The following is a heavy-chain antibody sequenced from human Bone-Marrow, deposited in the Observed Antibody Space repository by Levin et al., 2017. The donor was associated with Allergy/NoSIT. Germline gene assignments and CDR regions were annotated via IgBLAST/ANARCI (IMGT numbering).Heavy chain of an antibody. J-gene: IGHJ4*02. Sequence: AGGSLRLSCAASGFTFSSYGMHWVRQAPGKGLEWVAVIWYDGSNTYYADSVKGRFTISRDNSKNTLYLQMNSLRAEDTAVYYCARAVTSSGNSDYWGQGTLVTVSS. CDR3: ARAVTSSGNSDY. CDR2: IWYDGSNT. CDR1: GFTFSSYG. V-gene: IGHV3-33*01. D-gene: IGHD4-23*01.